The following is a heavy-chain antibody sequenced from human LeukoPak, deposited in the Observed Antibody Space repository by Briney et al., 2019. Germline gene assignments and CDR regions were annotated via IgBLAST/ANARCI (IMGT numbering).Heavy chain of an antibody. J-gene: IGHJ4*02. D-gene: IGHD3-10*01. Sequence: SETLSLTCTVSGGSISSSSYYWGWIRQPPGKGLEWTGSIYYSGSTYYNPSLKSRVTISVDTSKNQFSLKLSSVTAADTAVYYCASYGSGSYYPPNFLDYWGQGTLVTVSS. CDR1: GGSISSSSYY. CDR3: ASYGSGSYYPPNFLDY. CDR2: IYYSGST. V-gene: IGHV4-39*01.